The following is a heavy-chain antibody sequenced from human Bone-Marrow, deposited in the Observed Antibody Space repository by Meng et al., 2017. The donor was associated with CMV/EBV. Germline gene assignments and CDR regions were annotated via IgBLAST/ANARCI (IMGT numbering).Heavy chain of an antibody. Sequence: ASVKVSCKAPRHTPTGYYIHWVRQAPGQGLEWLGWINPNSGGTNYAQKFQGRVTMTRDTSISTAYMELSRLRSDDTAVYYCARKPRSTNLIDYWGQGTLVTVSS. D-gene: IGHD1-1*01. CDR2: INPNSGGT. CDR3: ARKPRSTNLIDY. J-gene: IGHJ4*02. V-gene: IGHV1-2*02. CDR1: RHTPTGYY.